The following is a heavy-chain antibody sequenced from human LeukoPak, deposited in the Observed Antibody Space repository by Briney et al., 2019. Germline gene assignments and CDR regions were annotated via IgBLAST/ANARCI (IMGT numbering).Heavy chain of an antibody. Sequence: GGSLRLSCAASGFTFSSYGMHWVRQAPGKGLEWVAFIRYDGSNNYYADSVKGRFTISRDNSKNTLYLQMNSLRAEDTAVYYCAHIRFSSGYYSDYWGQGTLVTVSS. CDR1: GFTFSSYG. CDR2: IRYDGSNN. V-gene: IGHV3-30*02. CDR3: AHIRFSSGYYSDY. J-gene: IGHJ4*02. D-gene: IGHD3-22*01.